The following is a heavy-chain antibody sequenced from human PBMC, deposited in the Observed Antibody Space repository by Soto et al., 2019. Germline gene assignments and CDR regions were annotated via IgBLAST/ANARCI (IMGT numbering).Heavy chain of an antibody. Sequence: SETLSLTCTVSGGSISGYYWGWIRQPPGKRPEWIGYIYYSGTTNYNPSLRSRVTISLDTSENQFSLRLTSVTAADTAVYYCARILTGYYNALFDSWGQGTLVTVSS. D-gene: IGHD3-9*01. CDR2: IYYSGTT. CDR1: GGSISGYY. CDR3: ARILTGYYNALFDS. V-gene: IGHV4-59*01. J-gene: IGHJ4*02.